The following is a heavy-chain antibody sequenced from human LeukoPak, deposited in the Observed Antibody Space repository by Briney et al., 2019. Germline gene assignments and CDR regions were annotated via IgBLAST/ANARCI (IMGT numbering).Heavy chain of an antibody. CDR1: EFTFSSYW. Sequence: GGSLRLSCEASEFTFSSYWMHWVRQAQGKGLVWVSRINSDGRTTIYADSVKGRFTISRDNAKNTLYLQMNSLRAEDTAVYYCAREGYYDSSGYSIRFSYWGQGTLVTVSS. V-gene: IGHV3-74*01. CDR2: INSDGRTT. J-gene: IGHJ4*02. CDR3: AREGYYDSSGYSIRFSY. D-gene: IGHD3-22*01.